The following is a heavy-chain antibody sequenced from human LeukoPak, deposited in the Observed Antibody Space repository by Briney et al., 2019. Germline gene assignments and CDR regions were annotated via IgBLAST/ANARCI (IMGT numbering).Heavy chain of an antibody. CDR2: INPNSGDT. Sequence: GASVMVSCKASGYTFTGYSIHWLRQAPGQGPAWMGWINPNSGDTNYAQKFQDRITLTRDTSISTAYLNLINLRSDDTAIYYCARPNVDYYNWFDPWGQGTLVTVSS. D-gene: IGHD4-11*01. J-gene: IGHJ5*02. V-gene: IGHV1-2*02. CDR1: GYTFTGYS. CDR3: ARPNVDYYNWFDP.